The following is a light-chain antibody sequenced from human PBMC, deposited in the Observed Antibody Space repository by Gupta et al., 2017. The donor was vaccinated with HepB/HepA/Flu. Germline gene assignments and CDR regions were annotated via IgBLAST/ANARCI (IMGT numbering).Light chain of an antibody. CDR2: VIS. V-gene: IGKV1-9*01. CDR1: QPIISY. Sequence: DIQLTQFPSFLSASVGDRVTITCRASQPIISYLAWYQQKPGDAPNLLISVISNLQSGAPSRFSGSASGTDFTLTITNLQPEDIATYYCQQATSNPPSFGAGTKVKI. J-gene: IGKJ4*01. CDR3: QQATSNPPS.